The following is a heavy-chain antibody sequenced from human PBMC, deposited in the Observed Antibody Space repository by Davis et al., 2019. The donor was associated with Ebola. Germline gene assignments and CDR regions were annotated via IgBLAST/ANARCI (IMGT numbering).Heavy chain of an antibody. CDR1: GYTFIMYG. D-gene: IGHD4-11*01. Sequence: AASVKVSCKASGYTFIMYGITWVRQAPGQGLEWMGWISAYNGNTDYAQKLQGRVTMTTDTSTGTAYMELRSLRSDDTAVYYCARDTVPFDSWGQGTLVTVSS. CDR2: ISAYNGNT. V-gene: IGHV1-18*04. J-gene: IGHJ4*02. CDR3: ARDTVPFDS.